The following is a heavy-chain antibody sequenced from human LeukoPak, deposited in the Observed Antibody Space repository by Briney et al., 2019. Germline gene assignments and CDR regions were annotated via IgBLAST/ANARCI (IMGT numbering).Heavy chain of an antibody. Sequence: SETLSLTCTVSGGSISSRSYYWGWIRQPPGKGLEWIGSFYYSGSTYYNPSLKSRVTISVDTSKNQFSLKLSSVTAADTAVYYCARHKTTMGYYWGQGTLVTVSP. D-gene: IGHD1-14*01. J-gene: IGHJ4*02. V-gene: IGHV4-39*01. CDR3: ARHKTTMGYY. CDR2: FYYSGST. CDR1: GGSISSRSYY.